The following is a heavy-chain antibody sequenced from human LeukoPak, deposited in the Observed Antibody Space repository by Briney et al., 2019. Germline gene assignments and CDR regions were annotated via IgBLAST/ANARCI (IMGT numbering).Heavy chain of an antibody. CDR1: GFTFSSYA. Sequence: GGSLRLSCAASGFTFSSYAMSWVRQAPGKGLEWVAVIWYDGSNKYYADSVKGRFTISRDNSKNTLYLQMNSLRAEDTAVYYCARAKGYSYGYFDYWGQGTLVTVSS. D-gene: IGHD5-18*01. V-gene: IGHV3-33*08. CDR3: ARAKGYSYGYFDY. J-gene: IGHJ4*02. CDR2: IWYDGSNK.